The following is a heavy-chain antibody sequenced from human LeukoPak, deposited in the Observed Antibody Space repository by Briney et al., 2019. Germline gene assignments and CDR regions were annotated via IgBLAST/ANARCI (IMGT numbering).Heavy chain of an antibody. D-gene: IGHD6-13*01. CDR3: ARSFRSTWYPHLDY. J-gene: IGHJ4*02. Sequence: GESLKISCKVSGYDFTTHWTGWVRQMPGKGLEWMGIIYPGDSDTKYGPSFQGQVTFSVDKSSSSVYLQWSSLKASDTAIYYCARSFRSTWYPHLDYWGQGTLVTVSS. V-gene: IGHV5-51*01. CDR2: IYPGDSDT. CDR1: GYDFTTHW.